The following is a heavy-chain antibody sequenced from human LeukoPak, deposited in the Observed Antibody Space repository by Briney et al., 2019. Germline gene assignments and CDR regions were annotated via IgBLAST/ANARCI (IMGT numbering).Heavy chain of an antibody. J-gene: IGHJ4*02. D-gene: IGHD3-10*01. V-gene: IGHV4-39*07. CDR2: IYYTGIT. CDR1: DGSISSSSYY. CDR3: ARGSGLSGSGSNH. Sequence: PSETLSLTCTVSDGSISSSSYYWGWLRQPPGKELEWIGSIYYTGITYYNTSLRSRVTISINTSKTQFSLKLSSVTAADTAVYYCARGSGLSGSGSNHWGQGTLVIVSS.